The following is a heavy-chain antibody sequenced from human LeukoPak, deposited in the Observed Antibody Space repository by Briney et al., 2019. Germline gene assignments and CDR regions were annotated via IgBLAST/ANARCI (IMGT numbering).Heavy chain of an antibody. CDR3: ARGPPTVTTAYYYYGMDV. Sequence: GASVKVSCKASGYTFTGYYMHWVRQAPGQGLVWMGWINPNSGGTNYAQKFQGWVTMTRDTSISTAYMELSRLRSDDTAVYYCARGPPTVTTAYYYYGMDVWGKGTTVTVSS. V-gene: IGHV1-2*04. CDR2: INPNSGGT. CDR1: GYTFTGYY. D-gene: IGHD4-17*01. J-gene: IGHJ6*04.